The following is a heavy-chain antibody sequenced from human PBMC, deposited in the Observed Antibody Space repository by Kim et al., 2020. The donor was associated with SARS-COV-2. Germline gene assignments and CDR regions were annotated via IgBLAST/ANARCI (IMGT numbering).Heavy chain of an antibody. CDR2: IYYSGST. Sequence: SETLSLTCTVSGGSISSYYWSWIRQPPGKGLEWIGYIYYSGSTNYNPSLKSRVTISVDTSKNQFSLKLSSVTAADTAVYYCARVDTAMVDIFDYWGQGTLVTVSS. CDR3: ARVDTAMVDIFDY. V-gene: IGHV4-59*01. D-gene: IGHD5-18*01. CDR1: GGSISSYY. J-gene: IGHJ4*02.